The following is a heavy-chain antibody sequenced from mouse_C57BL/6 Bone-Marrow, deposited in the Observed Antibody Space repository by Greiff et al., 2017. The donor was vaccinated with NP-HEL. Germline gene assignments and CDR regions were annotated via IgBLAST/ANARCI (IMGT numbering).Heavy chain of an antibody. V-gene: IGHV2-9-1*01. CDR3: AILYSAWFAY. CDR2: IWTGGGT. Sequence: VHLVESGPGLVAPSQSLSITCTVSGFSLTSYAISWVRQPPGKGLEWLGVIWTGGGTNYNSALKSRLSISKDNSKNQVFLKMNSLQTDDTARYYCAILYSAWFAYWGQGTLVTVSA. D-gene: IGHD2-1*01. CDR1: GFSLTSYA. J-gene: IGHJ3*01.